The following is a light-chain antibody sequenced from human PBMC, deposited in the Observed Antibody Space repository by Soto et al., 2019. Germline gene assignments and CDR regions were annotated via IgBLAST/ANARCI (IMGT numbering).Light chain of an antibody. V-gene: IGKV3-20*01. Sequence: EIVLTQSPATLSLSPGEGATLSCRASHSVASTYLAWYQQKPGLAPRLIIYGASNRASGTPDRFSGGGSGTDFTLTISRLEPEDFAVYYCQQYRSSSFTFGQGTKLEIK. CDR3: QQYRSSSFT. J-gene: IGKJ2*01. CDR2: GAS. CDR1: HSVASTY.